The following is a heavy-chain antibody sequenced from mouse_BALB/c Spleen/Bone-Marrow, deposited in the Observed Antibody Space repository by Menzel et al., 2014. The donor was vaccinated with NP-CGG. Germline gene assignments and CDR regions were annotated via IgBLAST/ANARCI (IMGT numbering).Heavy chain of an antibody. D-gene: IGHD4-1*01. J-gene: IGHJ4*01. CDR2: IWGDGST. CDR1: GFSLTGYG. V-gene: IGHV2-6-7*01. Sequence: VKLVESGPGLVAPSQSLSITCTVSGFSLTGYGLNWVRPPPGKGLEWLGMIWGDGSTDYNSALKSRLSISKDNSKSQVFLKMNSLQTDDTARYYCARDLGGYAMDYWGQGTSVTVSS. CDR3: ARDLGGYAMDY.